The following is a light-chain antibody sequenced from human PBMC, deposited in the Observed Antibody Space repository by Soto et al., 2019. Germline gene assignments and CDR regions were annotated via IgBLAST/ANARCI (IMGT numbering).Light chain of an antibody. Sequence: SYLLTQPPSVSVAPGKTASITCGGNNIGSESVHWYQQKPGKAPGVVIYSERISGSNSGNTATLTIISVEAGDEADYYCQVWDSSSDQAIFGGGTKLTVL. J-gene: IGLJ2*01. V-gene: IGLV3-21*04. CDR3: QVWDSSSDQAI. CDR1: NIGSES.